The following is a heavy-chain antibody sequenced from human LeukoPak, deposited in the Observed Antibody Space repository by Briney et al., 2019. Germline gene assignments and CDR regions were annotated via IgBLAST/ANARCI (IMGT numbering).Heavy chain of an antibody. CDR2: ISSSGYTI. CDR3: ARGITIFGVVTRPDY. CDR1: GFTFSSYP. V-gene: IGHV3-48*02. J-gene: IGHJ4*02. D-gene: IGHD3-3*01. Sequence: GGSLRLSCAASGFTFSSYPMNWVRQAPGKGLEWLSYISSSGYTIYYADSVKGRFSISRDNAKNSLFLQMNSLRDEDTAVYSCARGITIFGVVTRPDYWGQGTLVTVSS.